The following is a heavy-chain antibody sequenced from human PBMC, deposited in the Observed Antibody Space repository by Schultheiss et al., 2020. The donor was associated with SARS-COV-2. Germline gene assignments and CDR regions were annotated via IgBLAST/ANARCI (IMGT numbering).Heavy chain of an antibody. J-gene: IGHJ4*02. Sequence: SETLSLTCAVYGGSFSGYYWSWIRQPPGKGLEWIGEINHSGSTNYNPSLKSRVTISVDTSKNQFSLKLSSVTAADTAVYYCARDNQLLYNFDYWGQGTLVTVSS. V-gene: IGHV4-34*01. CDR2: INHSGST. CDR3: ARDNQLLYNFDY. D-gene: IGHD2-2*02. CDR1: GGSFSGYY.